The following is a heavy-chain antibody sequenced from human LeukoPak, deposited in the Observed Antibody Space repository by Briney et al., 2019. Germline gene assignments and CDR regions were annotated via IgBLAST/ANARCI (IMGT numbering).Heavy chain of an antibody. CDR3: ARDLRGYFDWLWRGIPYYYYYYMDV. Sequence: GGSLRLSCAASGFTFSSYWMSWVRQAPGKGLEWVANIKQDGSEKYYVDSVKGRFTISRDNAKNSLYLQMNSLRAEDTAVYYCARDLRGYFDWLWRGIPYYYYYYMDVWGKGTTVTVSS. D-gene: IGHD3-9*01. CDR2: IKQDGSEK. J-gene: IGHJ6*03. V-gene: IGHV3-7*01. CDR1: GFTFSSYW.